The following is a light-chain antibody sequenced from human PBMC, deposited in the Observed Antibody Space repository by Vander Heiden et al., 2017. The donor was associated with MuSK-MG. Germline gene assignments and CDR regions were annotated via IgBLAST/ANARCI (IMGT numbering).Light chain of an antibody. J-gene: IGKJ1*01. Sequence: PMAPSPSTLSASVGDSVTITCRASQRISSWVAWYQQKPGKAPKLLIYKASSLESGVPSRFSGSGSGTEFTRTISSLQPDDIATYYCQQYNSYWTFGQGTKVEIE. CDR3: QQYNSYWT. V-gene: IGKV1-5*03. CDR2: KAS. CDR1: QRISSW.